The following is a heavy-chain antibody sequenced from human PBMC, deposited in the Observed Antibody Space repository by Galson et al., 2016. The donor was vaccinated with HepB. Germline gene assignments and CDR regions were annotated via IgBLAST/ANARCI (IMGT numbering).Heavy chain of an antibody. CDR1: GYTFSAYY. D-gene: IGHD4-11*01. CDR2: ISPDSGTT. V-gene: IGHV1-46*01. J-gene: IGHJ6*02. CDR3: AKSIYSTYGMGV. Sequence: SVKVSCKASGYTFSAYYMHWVRQAPGQGPEWVGMISPDSGTTTYAHNFRGRVTMTSDTSTSTVYMELSSLRSADTALYYCAKSIYSTYGMGVWGQGTTVTVSS.